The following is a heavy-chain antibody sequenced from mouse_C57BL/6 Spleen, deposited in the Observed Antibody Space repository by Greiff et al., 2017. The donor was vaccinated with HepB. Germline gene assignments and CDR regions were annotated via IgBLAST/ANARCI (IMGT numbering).Heavy chain of an antibody. Sequence: VQLQQSGAELVRPGTSVKMSCKASGYTFTNYWIGWAKQRPGHGLEWIGDIYPGGGYTNYNEKFKGKATLTADKSSSTAYMQFSSLTSEDSAIYYCARFTTVGGYAMDYWGQGTSVTVSS. CDR3: ARFTTVGGYAMDY. D-gene: IGHD1-1*01. J-gene: IGHJ4*01. CDR1: GYTFTNYW. V-gene: IGHV1-63*01. CDR2: IYPGGGYT.